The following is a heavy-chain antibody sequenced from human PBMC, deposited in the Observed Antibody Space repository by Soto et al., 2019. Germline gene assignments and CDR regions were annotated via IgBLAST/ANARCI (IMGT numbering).Heavy chain of an antibody. D-gene: IGHD5-18*01. V-gene: IGHV4-30-4*01. Sequence: KASETLSLTCTVSGGSISSGDYYWSWIRQPPGKGLEWIGYIYYSGSTYHNPSLKSHVTISVDTSKDQFSLELTSVTAADTALYYCARSAIATHWFFDLWGRGTLVTVSS. CDR2: IYYSGST. CDR1: GGSISSGDYY. J-gene: IGHJ2*01. CDR3: ARSAIATHWFFDL.